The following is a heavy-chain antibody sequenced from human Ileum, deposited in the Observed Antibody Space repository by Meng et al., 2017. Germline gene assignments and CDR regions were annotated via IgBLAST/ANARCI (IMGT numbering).Heavy chain of an antibody. J-gene: IGHJ3*02. CDR3: ASGGMIRARGAFDI. V-gene: IGHV1-69*05. CDR2: IFPIFATP. D-gene: IGHD3-10*01. Sequence: QVQLVHSGAELKKPGSSVKVSCKASGGTFSNDAISWVRQAPGQGLEWMGGIFPIFATPNYAQKFQGRVTITTDESTSTAYLELSSLRSDDTAVYYCASGGMIRARGAFDIWGQGTMVTVSS. CDR1: GGTFSNDA.